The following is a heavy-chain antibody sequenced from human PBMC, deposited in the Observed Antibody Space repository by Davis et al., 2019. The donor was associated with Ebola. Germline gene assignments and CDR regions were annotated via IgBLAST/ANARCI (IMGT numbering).Heavy chain of an antibody. D-gene: IGHD6-6*01. J-gene: IGHJ4*02. CDR2: ISSSSSYI. V-gene: IGHV3-21*01. CDR3: AREQSSSGPDFDY. Sequence: GESLKISCAASGFTFSSYCMNWVRQAPGKGLEWVSSISSSSSYIYYADSVKGRFTISRDNAKNSLYLQMNSLRAEDTAVYYCAREQSSSGPDFDYWGQGTLVTVAS. CDR1: GFTFSSYC.